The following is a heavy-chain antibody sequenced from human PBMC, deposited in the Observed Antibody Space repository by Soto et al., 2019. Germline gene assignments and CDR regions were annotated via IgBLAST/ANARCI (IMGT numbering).Heavy chain of an antibody. J-gene: IGHJ4*02. CDR3: ARMRNILTGYPGRFDY. V-gene: IGHV4-59*01. CDR1: GGTISTYY. CDR2: IYYSGST. Sequence: SETLSHTCTVAGGTISTYYWSWIRQPPGKGLEWIGYIYYSGSTNYNPSLKSRVTISVDTSKNQFSLKLSSVTAADTAVYYCARMRNILTGYPGRFDYWVKGTLVTVSS. D-gene: IGHD3-9*01.